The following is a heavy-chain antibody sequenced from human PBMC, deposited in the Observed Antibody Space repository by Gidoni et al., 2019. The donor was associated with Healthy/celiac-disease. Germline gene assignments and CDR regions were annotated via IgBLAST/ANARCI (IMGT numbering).Heavy chain of an antibody. V-gene: IGHV3-23*01. D-gene: IGHD3-16*02. CDR2: ISGSGGST. CDR1: GFTFSSYA. J-gene: IGHJ4*02. CDR3: AKDRYNVFRVIVPDY. Sequence: EVQLLESGGGLVQPGGSLRLYCAASGFTFSSYAMSWVRQATGKGLEWVSAISGSGGSTYYADSVKGRFTISRDNSKNTLYLQMNSLRAADTAVYYCAKDRYNVFRVIVPDYWGQGTLVTVSS.